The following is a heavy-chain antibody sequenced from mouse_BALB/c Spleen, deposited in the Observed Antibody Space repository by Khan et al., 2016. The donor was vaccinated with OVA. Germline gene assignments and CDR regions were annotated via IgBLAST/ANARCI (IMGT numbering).Heavy chain of an antibody. CDR1: GYTFTNYW. J-gene: IGHJ2*01. D-gene: IGHD1-1*01. CDR2: INPSTGYT. V-gene: IGHV1-7*01. Sequence: QMQLEESGAELAKPGASVKMSCKASGYTFTNYWIHWVKQRPGQGLEWIGYINPSTGYTEYNQNFKDKATLTADKSSSTAYMQLSSLTSEDSAVYDCARRGLRWDFDYWGQGTTLTVSS. CDR3: ARRGLRWDFDY.